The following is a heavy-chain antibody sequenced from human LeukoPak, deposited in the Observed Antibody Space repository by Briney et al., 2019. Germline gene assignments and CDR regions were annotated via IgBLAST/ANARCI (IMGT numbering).Heavy chain of an antibody. CDR2: IYHSGST. V-gene: IGHV4-30-2*01. J-gene: IGHJ4*02. CDR1: GGSISSGGYS. Sequence: SQTLSLTCAVSGGSISSGGYSWSWIRQPPGKGLEWIGYIYHSGSTYYNPSLKSRVTISVDRSKNQFSLKLSSVTAADTAAYYCARGENDSSGYYFDYWGQGTLVTVSS. CDR3: ARGENDSSGYYFDY. D-gene: IGHD3-22*01.